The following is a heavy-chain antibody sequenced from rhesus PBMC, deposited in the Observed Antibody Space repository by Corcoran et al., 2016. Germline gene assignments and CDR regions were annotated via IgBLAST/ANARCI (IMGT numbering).Heavy chain of an antibody. V-gene: IGHV2S1*01. Sequence: QVTLKESGPALVKPTQTLTLTCTFSGFSLSSSGLGVDWIRQPPGKPLEWLASIYWVDEKNYSPPLKSMLTISKASTNNQVVLTMTNMDPVDTATYYCARVPGYSTWSWIDYWGQGVLVTVSS. CDR3: ARVPGYSTWSWIDY. CDR1: GFSLSSSGLG. CDR2: IYWVDEK. J-gene: IGHJ4*01. D-gene: IGHD6-13*01.